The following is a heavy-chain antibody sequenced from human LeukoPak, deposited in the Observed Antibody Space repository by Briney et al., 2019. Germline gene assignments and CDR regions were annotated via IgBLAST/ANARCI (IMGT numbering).Heavy chain of an antibody. CDR3: ARDVPTETRDWFDP. J-gene: IGHJ5*02. Sequence: SETLSLTRTVSGGSISSSSFSWGWIRQPPGKGLEWIGSIYYSGSTYYNPSLKSRVTISVDTSKNQFSLKLSSVTAADTAVYYCARDVPTETRDWFDPWGQGTLVTVSS. V-gene: IGHV4-39*07. CDR2: IYYSGST. CDR1: GGSISSSSFS. D-gene: IGHD3-10*01.